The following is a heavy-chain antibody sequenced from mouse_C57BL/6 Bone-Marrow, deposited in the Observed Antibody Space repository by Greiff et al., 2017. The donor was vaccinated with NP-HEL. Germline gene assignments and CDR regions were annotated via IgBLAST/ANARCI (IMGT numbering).Heavy chain of an antibody. CDR2: IYPSDSET. CDR1: GYTFTSYW. V-gene: IGHV1-61*01. J-gene: IGHJ3*01. Sequence: QVHVKQPGAELVRPGSSVKLSCKASGYTFTSYWMDWVKQRPGQGLEWIGNIYPSDSETHYNQKFKDKATLTVDKSSSTAYMQLSSLTSEDSAVYYCARYYGSSPFAYWGQGTLVTVSA. CDR3: ARYYGSSPFAY. D-gene: IGHD1-1*01.